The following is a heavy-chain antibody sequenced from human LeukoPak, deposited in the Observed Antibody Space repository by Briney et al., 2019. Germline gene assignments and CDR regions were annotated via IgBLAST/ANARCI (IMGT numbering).Heavy chain of an antibody. V-gene: IGHV1-2*02. CDR1: GYTFTGYY. Sequence: ASVKVSCKTSGYTFTGYYIHWFRQAPGQGPEWMGWINPNTGGTNYAQKFQGRVTVTRDASINTAYMELSSLRSDDTAVYYCARCYDLWSGYYRWLDPWGQGTLVTVSS. CDR2: INPNTGGT. J-gene: IGHJ5*02. D-gene: IGHD3-3*01. CDR3: ARCYDLWSGYYRWLDP.